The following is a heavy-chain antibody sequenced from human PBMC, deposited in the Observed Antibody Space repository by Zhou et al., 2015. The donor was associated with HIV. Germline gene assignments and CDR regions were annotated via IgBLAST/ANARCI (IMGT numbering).Heavy chain of an antibody. CDR2: IIPIFGTA. CDR1: GGTFSSYA. D-gene: IGHD3-22*01. Sequence: QVQLVQSGAEVKKPGSSVKVSCKASGGTFSSYAISWVRQAPGQGLEWMGGIIPIFGTANYAQKFQGRVTITADESTSTAYMELSSLRSEDTAVYYCARSSYYDSSGYSYAAFDIWGQGTMVTVSS. J-gene: IGHJ3*02. CDR3: ARSSYYDSSGYSYAAFDI. V-gene: IGHV1-69*12.